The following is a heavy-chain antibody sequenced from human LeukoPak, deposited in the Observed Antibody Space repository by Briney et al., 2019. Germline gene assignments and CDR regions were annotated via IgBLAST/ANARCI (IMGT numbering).Heavy chain of an antibody. J-gene: IGHJ4*02. CDR2: IRYDGSNK. Sequence: PGGSLRLSCAASGFTFSSYAMTWVRQAPGKGLEWVAFIRYDGSNKYYADSVKGRFTISRDNSKNTLYLQMNSLRAEDTAVYYCAKEHSHFGELLPHYYFDYWGQGTLVTVSS. D-gene: IGHD3-10*01. CDR1: GFTFSSYA. V-gene: IGHV3-30*02. CDR3: AKEHSHFGELLPHYYFDY.